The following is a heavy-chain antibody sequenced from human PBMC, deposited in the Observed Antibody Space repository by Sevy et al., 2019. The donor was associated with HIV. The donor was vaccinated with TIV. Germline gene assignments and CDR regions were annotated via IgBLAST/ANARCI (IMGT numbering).Heavy chain of an antibody. V-gene: IGHV3-21*01. CDR1: GFTFSSYS. CDR2: ISSSSSYI. CDR3: ARAYSSGWYGYFQH. Sequence: GGSLRLSCAASGFTFSSYSMNWVRQAPGKGLEWVSSISSSSSYIYYADSVKGRFTISGDNAKNSLYLQMNSLRAEDTAVYYCARAYSSGWYGYFQHWGQGTLVTVSS. J-gene: IGHJ1*01. D-gene: IGHD6-19*01.